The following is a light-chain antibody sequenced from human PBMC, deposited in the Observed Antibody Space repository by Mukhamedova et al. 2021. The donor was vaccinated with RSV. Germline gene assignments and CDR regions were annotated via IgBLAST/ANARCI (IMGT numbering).Light chain of an antibody. V-gene: IGLV2-14*04. CDR2: DVS. CDR3: SSYTSSSTPWV. J-gene: IGLJ3*02. Sequence: VGGYNYVSWYQQHPGKAPKLMIYDVSKRPSGVSNRFSGSKSGNTASLTISGLQAEDEADYYCSSYTSSSTPWVFVGGTKLTVL. CDR1: VGGYNY.